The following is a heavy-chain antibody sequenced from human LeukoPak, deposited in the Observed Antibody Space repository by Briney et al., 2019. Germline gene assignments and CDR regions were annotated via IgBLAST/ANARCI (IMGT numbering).Heavy chain of an antibody. V-gene: IGHV4-34*01. CDR1: GGSFSGYY. CDR3: ARVPTDCSSTSCYSHTPALFDY. D-gene: IGHD2-2*02. Sequence: SETLYLTCAVYGGSFSGYYWSWIRQPPGKGLEWIGEINHSGSTNYNPSLKSRVTISVDTSKNQFSLKLSSVTAADTAVYYCARVPTDCSSTSCYSHTPALFDYWGQGTLVTVSS. J-gene: IGHJ4*02. CDR2: INHSGST.